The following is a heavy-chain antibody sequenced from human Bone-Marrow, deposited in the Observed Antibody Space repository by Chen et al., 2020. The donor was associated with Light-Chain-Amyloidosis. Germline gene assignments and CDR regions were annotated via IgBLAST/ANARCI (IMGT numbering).Heavy chain of an antibody. Sequence: SWGGSGYTFPNYWIGWVRQMPGKALEWMGVIYPDDSDARYSPSFEGQVTISADKSITTAYLQWRSLKASDTAMYYCARRRDGYNFDYWGQGTLVTVSS. CDR3: ARRRDGYNFDY. D-gene: IGHD5-12*01. CDR2: IYPDDSDA. J-gene: IGHJ4*02. V-gene: IGHV5-51*01. CDR1: GYTFPNYW.